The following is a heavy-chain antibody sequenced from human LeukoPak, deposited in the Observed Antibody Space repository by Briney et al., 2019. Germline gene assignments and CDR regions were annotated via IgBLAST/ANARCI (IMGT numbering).Heavy chain of an antibody. Sequence: GGSLRLSCAASGFTFSSYSMNWVRQAPGKGLEWVSYISSSSSTIYYADSVKGRFTISRDNAKSSLYLQMNSLRAEDTAVYYCARVHDYSNYGWYFDLWGRGTLVTVSS. V-gene: IGHV3-48*01. CDR1: GFTFSSYS. D-gene: IGHD4-11*01. CDR3: ARVHDYSNYGWYFDL. CDR2: ISSSSSTI. J-gene: IGHJ2*01.